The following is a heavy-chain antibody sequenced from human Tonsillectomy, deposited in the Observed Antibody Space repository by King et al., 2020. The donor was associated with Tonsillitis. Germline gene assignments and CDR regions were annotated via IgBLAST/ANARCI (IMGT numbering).Heavy chain of an antibody. Sequence: VQLVESGAEVKKPGESLKISCKGSGYSFTSYWIGWVRQMPGKGLEWMGIIYPCDSDTTYSPSFKVQVTISTDNSISTAYLQWSSLQASDTAMYYCARLGPYLGATRPFDYWGQGTLVTVSS. D-gene: IGHD1-26*01. V-gene: IGHV5-51*01. CDR3: ARLGPYLGATRPFDY. CDR2: IYPCDSDT. CDR1: GYSFTSYW. J-gene: IGHJ4*02.